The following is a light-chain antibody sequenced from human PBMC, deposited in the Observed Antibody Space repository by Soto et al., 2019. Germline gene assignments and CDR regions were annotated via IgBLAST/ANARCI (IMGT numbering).Light chain of an antibody. CDR1: TGAVTSGHW. V-gene: IGLV7-46*01. CDR3: CSYAGSRV. J-gene: IGLJ3*02. Sequence: QSVVTQEPSLTVSPGGTVTLTCGSSTGAVTSGHWPYWFQQKPGQAPKTLIYDVSQRPSGVPDRFSGSKSGSTASLTISGLQAEDEADYYCCSYAGSRVFGGGTKLTVL. CDR2: DVS.